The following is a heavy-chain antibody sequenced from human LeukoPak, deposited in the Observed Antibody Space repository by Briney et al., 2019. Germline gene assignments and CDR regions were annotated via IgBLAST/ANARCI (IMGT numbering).Heavy chain of an antibody. Sequence: GGSLRLSCTASGFTFSTDAMAWVRQAPGRGLEWVSGITNTGDNTYYAGSVKGRFTISRDNSKNTLYLQMNSLRAEDTAVYYCAKGLYGSGSQASNWFDPWGQGTLVTVSS. CDR1: GFTFSTDA. V-gene: IGHV3-23*01. CDR3: AKGLYGSGSQASNWFDP. CDR2: ITNTGDNT. J-gene: IGHJ5*02. D-gene: IGHD3-10*01.